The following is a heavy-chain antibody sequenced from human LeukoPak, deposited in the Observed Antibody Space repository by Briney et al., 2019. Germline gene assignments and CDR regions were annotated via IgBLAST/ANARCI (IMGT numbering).Heavy chain of an antibody. J-gene: IGHJ3*02. CDR1: GYIFTNYG. CDR2: ISAYNGYT. V-gene: IGHV1-18*01. CDR3: ARDQRQQPIYPDAFDI. Sequence: ASVKVSCKASGYIFTNYGINWVRQAPGQGLEWMGWISAYNGYTNYVQNLQGRVTMTTDTSTSTAYMELRSLISDDTAVYYCARDQRQQPIYPDAFDIWGQGTMVTVSS. D-gene: IGHD6-13*01.